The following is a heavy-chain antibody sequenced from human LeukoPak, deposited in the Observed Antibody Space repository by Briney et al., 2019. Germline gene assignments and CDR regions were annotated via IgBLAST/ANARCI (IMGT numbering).Heavy chain of an antibody. CDR2: INSDGSST. D-gene: IGHD4/OR15-4a*01. CDR1: GFTFSTCW. CDR3: AGGLIGAGSSPNRHLDY. V-gene: IGHV3-74*01. J-gene: IGHJ4*02. Sequence: PGGSLRLSCAACGFTFSTCWMHCVRQAPGKGLVWVSRINSDGSSTSYADSVKGRFTISRDNAKNTLYLQMNSLRGEDTAVYYCAGGLIGAGSSPNRHLDYWGQGALVTVSS.